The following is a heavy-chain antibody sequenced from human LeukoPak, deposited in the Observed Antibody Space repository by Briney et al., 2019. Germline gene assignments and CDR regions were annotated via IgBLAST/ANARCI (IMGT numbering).Heavy chain of an antibody. CDR2: IYYSGST. V-gene: IGHV4-38-2*02. CDR1: GYSISSGYY. J-gene: IGHJ4*02. Sequence: SETLSLTCTVSGYSISSGYYWGWIRQPPGKGLEWIGSIYYSGSTYYNPSLKSRVTISVDTSKNQFSLKLSSVTAADTAVYYCARQGSSWYYFDYWGQGTLVTVSS. D-gene: IGHD6-13*01. CDR3: ARQGSSWYYFDY.